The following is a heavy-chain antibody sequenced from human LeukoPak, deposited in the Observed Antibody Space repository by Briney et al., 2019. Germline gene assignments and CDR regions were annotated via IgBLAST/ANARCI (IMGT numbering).Heavy chain of an antibody. D-gene: IGHD2-8*01. J-gene: IGHJ3*02. CDR1: GGSISSYY. V-gene: IGHV4-59*01. CDR2: IYYSGST. CDR3: ARGQYCTNGVCYHDAFDI. Sequence: SETLSLTCTVSGGSISSYYWSLIRQPPGKGLEWIGYIYYSGSTNYNPSLKSRVTISVDTSKNQFSLKLSSVTAADTAVYYCARGQYCTNGVCYHDAFDIWGQGTMVTVSS.